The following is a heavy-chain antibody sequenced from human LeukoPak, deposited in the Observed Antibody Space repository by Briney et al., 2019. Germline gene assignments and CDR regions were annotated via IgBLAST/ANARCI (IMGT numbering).Heavy chain of an antibody. Sequence: GESLKISCKGSGYSFTSYWISWVRQMPGKGLEWMGRIDPSDSYTNYSPSFQGHVTISADKSISTAYPQWSSLKASDTAMYYCARQYCSSTTCYLLFDYWGQGTLVTVSS. CDR3: ARQYCSSTTCYLLFDY. D-gene: IGHD2-2*01. J-gene: IGHJ4*02. CDR2: IDPSDSYT. CDR1: GYSFTSYW. V-gene: IGHV5-10-1*01.